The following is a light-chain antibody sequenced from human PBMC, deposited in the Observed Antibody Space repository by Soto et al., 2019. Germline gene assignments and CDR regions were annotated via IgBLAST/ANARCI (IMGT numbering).Light chain of an antibody. V-gene: IGKV3-11*01. CDR1: QSIGTY. CDR3: QHRSNSPPTWT. J-gene: IGKJ1*01. CDR2: DAS. Sequence: EIVLTQSPATLSLSPGDRATLSCRASQSIGTYLAWYQQKPGQAPSLLIYDASNRATGIPARFSGSGSGTDFTLTISSLEPADFAVYFCQHRSNSPPTWTFGQVTKVEIK.